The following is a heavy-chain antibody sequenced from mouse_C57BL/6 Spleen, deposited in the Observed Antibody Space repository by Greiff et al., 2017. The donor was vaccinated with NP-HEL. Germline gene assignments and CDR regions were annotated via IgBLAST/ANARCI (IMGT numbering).Heavy chain of an antibody. CDR3: ARATVVAKGDY. CDR1: GYTFTSYW. Sequence: VQLQQPGAELVRPGTSVKLSCKASGYTFTSYWMHWVKQRPGQGLEWIGVIDPSDSYTNYNQKFKGKATLTVDTSSSTAYMQLSSLTSEDSAVYYCARATVVAKGDYWGQGTTLTVSS. CDR2: IDPSDSYT. J-gene: IGHJ2*01. V-gene: IGHV1-59*01. D-gene: IGHD1-1*01.